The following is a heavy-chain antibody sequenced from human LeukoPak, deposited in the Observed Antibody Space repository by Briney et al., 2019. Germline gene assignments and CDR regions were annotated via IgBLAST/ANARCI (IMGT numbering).Heavy chain of an antibody. CDR3: ARGLFGVRDY. CDR2: INHSGST. CDR1: GGSISNYY. V-gene: IGHV4-34*01. J-gene: IGHJ4*02. Sequence: SETLSLTCTVSGGSISNYYWSWIRQPPGKGLEWIGEINHSGSTNYNPSLKSRVTISVDTSKNQFSLKLSSVTAADTAVYYCARGLFGVRDYWGQGTLVTVSS. D-gene: IGHD3-3*01.